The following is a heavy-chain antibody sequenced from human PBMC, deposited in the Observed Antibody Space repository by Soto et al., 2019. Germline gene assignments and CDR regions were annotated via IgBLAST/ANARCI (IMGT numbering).Heavy chain of an antibody. D-gene: IGHD3-3*02. J-gene: IGHJ5*02. CDR1: GDSIISSDFY. CDR2: IFYLRSS. CDR3: ARHSLALRKNNWFDP. Sequence: SETLSLTCTVSGDSIISSDFYWGWVRQPPGKGLEWIGSIFYLRSSYYNPSLKSRVTMSVDTSKNQFSLRLRSVTAADTALYFCARHSLALRKNNWFDPWGQGIMVTVSS. V-gene: IGHV4-39*01.